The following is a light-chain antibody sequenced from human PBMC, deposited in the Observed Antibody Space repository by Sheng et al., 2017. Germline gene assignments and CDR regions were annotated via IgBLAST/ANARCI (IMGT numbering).Light chain of an antibody. V-gene: IGLV1-51*01. CDR1: SSNIGKNY. CDR3: EVWDNSLSCEV. Sequence: QSVLTQPPSASAAPGQKVTISCSGSSSNIGKNYVSWYQQYPGTAPKLLIYDNNRRPSGVPDRFSGSKSGTSATLGITGLQTGDEAHYYCEVWDNSLSCEVFGGGTKLTVL. J-gene: IGLJ3*02. CDR2: DNN.